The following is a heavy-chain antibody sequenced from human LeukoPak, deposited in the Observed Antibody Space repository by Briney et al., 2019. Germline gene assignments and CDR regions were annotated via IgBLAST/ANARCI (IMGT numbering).Heavy chain of an antibody. D-gene: IGHD6-13*01. CDR2: INHSGST. CDR1: GGSFSGYY. CDR3: ARDVRQQQLVLGYYYYYYYMDV. V-gene: IGHV4-34*01. Sequence: SETLSLTCAVYGGSFSGYYWSWIRQPPGKGLEWIGEINHSGSTHYNPSLKSRVTISVDTSKNQFSLKLSSVTAADTAVYYCARDVRQQQLVLGYYYYYYYMDVWGKGTTVTVSS. J-gene: IGHJ6*03.